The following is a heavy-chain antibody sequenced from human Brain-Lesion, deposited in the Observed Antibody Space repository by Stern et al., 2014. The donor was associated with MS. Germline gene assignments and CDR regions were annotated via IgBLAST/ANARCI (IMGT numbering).Heavy chain of an antibody. CDR2: IAYSGST. V-gene: IGHV4-59*12. D-gene: IGHD5-18*01. CDR1: GDSFSPYF. Sequence: VQLVESGPGLVKPSETLSLTCTVSGDSFSPYFWTWIRQPPGKGLEWIGHIAYSGSTNYNPSLKSRVNISVDTSKNQFSLKLTSVTAADTAVYYCARDKEDTNMAFRYFDNWGQGTLVTVSS. CDR3: ARDKEDTNMAFRYFDN. J-gene: IGHJ4*02.